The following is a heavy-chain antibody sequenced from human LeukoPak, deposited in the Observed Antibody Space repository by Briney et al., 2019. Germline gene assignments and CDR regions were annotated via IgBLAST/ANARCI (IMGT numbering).Heavy chain of an antibody. CDR3: ARERSSWHTYGMDV. J-gene: IGHJ6*02. CDR2: INDNGDNT. CDR1: GFTFSNYA. D-gene: IGHD6-13*01. V-gene: IGHV3-23*01. Sequence: GGSLRLSCAASGFTFSNYAMTWARQAPGKGLEWVSTINDNGDNTYYADSVKGRFTISRDNSKNTLYLQMNSLRAEDTAVYYCARERSSWHTYGMDVWGQGTTVTVSS.